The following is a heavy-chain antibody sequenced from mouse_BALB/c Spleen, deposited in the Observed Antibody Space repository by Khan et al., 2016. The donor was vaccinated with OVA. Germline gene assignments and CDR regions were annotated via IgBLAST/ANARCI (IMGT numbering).Heavy chain of an antibody. J-gene: IGHJ2*01. V-gene: IGHV3-1*02. Sequence: VQLKESGPDLVKPSQSLSLTCTVTGYSITSGYSWHWIRQFPGNKLEWMGYIHYSGRTNYNPSLKSRISITRDTSKNQFFLQLNSMTTEDAATAYCARSRIITTATSFYFDYWGQGTTLTVSS. D-gene: IGHD1-2*01. CDR2: IHYSGRT. CDR1: GYSITSGYS. CDR3: ARSRIITTATSFYFDY.